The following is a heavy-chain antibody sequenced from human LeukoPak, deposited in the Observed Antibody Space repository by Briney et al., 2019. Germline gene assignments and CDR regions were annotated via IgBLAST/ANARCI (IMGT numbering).Heavy chain of an antibody. CDR3: ARDPKTYYYDSSGYYFDY. CDR1: GFXFSSYS. Sequence: GGSLRLSCAASGFXFSSYSINWVRQAPGKGLEWVSSISSSSSYIYYADSVKGRFTISRDNAKNSLYLQMNSLRAEDTAVYYCARDPKTYYYDSSGYYFDYWGQGTLVTVSS. CDR2: ISSSSSYI. D-gene: IGHD3-22*01. J-gene: IGHJ4*02. V-gene: IGHV3-21*01.